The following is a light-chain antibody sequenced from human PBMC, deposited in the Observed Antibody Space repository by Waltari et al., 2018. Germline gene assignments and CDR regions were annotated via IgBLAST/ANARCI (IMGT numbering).Light chain of an antibody. J-gene: IGKJ4*01. V-gene: IGKV1-39*01. CDR3: QQSYTSPRT. Sequence: DIQMTQSPSSLSASVGDGVTIACRASQSISSHLNWYQQKPGNAPKLLIYAASSLQSGVPSRFSGSGSGTDVTLTISSLQPEDFASYYCQQSYTSPRTFGGGTKVEIK. CDR1: QSISSH. CDR2: AAS.